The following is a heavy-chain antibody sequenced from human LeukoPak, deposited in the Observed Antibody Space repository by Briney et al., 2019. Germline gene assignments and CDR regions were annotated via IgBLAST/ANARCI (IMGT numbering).Heavy chain of an antibody. V-gene: IGHV3-21*01. CDR1: GFTFSSYS. Sequence: PWGSLRLSCAASGFTFSSYSMNWVRQAPGKGLEWVSSISSSSYIYYADSVKGRFTISRDNAKNSLYLQMNSLRAEDTAVYYCARDQDDIWGQGTMVTVSS. J-gene: IGHJ3*02. CDR3: ARDQDDI. CDR2: ISSSSYI.